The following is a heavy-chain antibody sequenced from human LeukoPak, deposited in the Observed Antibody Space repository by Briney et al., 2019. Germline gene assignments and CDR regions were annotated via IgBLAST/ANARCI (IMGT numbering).Heavy chain of an antibody. CDR2: VHLSGAS. J-gene: IGHJ1*01. D-gene: IGHD1-26*01. CDR1: GRSILSTNW. Sequence: SGTLSLTCAVSGRSILSTNWWSWVRQPPGRGLEWIGEVHLSGASNYNPSLKGRVNMSIDKSRNQLSLELTSVTAADTAMYYCARESGAFSPFGFWGQGTLVTVSS. V-gene: IGHV4-4*02. CDR3: ARESGAFSPFGF.